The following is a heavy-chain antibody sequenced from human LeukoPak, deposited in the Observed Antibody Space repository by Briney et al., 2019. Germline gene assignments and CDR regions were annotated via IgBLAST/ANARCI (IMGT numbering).Heavy chain of an antibody. CDR3: TRRRAGRLYNWFDP. D-gene: IGHD1-1*01. V-gene: IGHV4-39*01. J-gene: IGHJ5*02. CDR2: FYYGGST. Sequence: SETLSLTCTVSGDSISSSPYYWVWIRQPPGRGLEWIASFYYGGSTYYNPSLKSRVTISADTSKNQVSLKLRSVTAADTALYYCTRRRAGRLYNWFDPWGQGTLVTVSS. CDR1: GDSISSSPYY.